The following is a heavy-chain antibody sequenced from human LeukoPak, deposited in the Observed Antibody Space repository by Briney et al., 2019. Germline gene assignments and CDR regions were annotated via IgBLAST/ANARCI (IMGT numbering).Heavy chain of an antibody. D-gene: IGHD3-16*02. Sequence: GGSLRLSCAASGFTFSSYSMNWVRQAPGKGLEWVSSISSSSSSVYYADSVKGRFTISRDNAKNSLYLQMNSLRAEDTAVYYCARTTYDYVWGSYPPDYWGQGTLVTVSS. CDR1: GFTFSSYS. CDR2: ISSSSSSV. V-gene: IGHV3-21*01. J-gene: IGHJ4*02. CDR3: ARTTYDYVWGSYPPDY.